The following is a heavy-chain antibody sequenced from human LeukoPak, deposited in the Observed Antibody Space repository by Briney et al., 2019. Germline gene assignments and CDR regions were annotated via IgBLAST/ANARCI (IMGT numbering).Heavy chain of an antibody. Sequence: GESLKISCEASGFNFTNYWIAWVRQTPGKGLDWMGSVYPADSDSKYSPSFQDAVTISADKSTSAAYLEWRSLKASDTATYYCARFGFSNSLDFYFDVWGRGTLVTVSS. V-gene: IGHV5-51*01. CDR1: GFNFTNYW. CDR3: ARFGFSNSLDFYFDV. CDR2: VYPADSDS. D-gene: IGHD6-6*01. J-gene: IGHJ2*01.